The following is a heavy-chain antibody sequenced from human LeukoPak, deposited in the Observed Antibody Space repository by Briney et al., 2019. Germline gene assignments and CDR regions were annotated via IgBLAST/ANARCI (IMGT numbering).Heavy chain of an antibody. V-gene: IGHV3-53*01. J-gene: IGHJ4*02. CDR2: IYSGGST. CDR1: GFTVSSNY. Sequence: GSLRLSCAASGFTVSSNYMSWVRQAPGKGLEWASVIYSGGSTYYADSVKGRFTISRDNSKNTLYLQMNSLRAEDTAVYYCARDGLWFGESEDYWGQGTLVTVSS. D-gene: IGHD3-10*01. CDR3: ARDGLWFGESEDY.